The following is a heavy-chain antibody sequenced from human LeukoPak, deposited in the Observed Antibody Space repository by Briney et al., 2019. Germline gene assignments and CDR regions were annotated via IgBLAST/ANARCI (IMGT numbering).Heavy chain of an antibody. CDR3: AKDDAWLRFGE. CDR2: ISPSADIK. D-gene: IGHD3-10*01. V-gene: IGHV3-23*01. J-gene: IGHJ4*02. CDR1: GFTFSRHG. Sequence: GGSLRLSCAASGFTFSRHGMNWVRQAPGKGLEWVSGISPSADIKYYADSVKGRFTISRDNSKNMLYLEVISLTADDTAVYYCAKDDAWLRFGEWSQGALVTVSS.